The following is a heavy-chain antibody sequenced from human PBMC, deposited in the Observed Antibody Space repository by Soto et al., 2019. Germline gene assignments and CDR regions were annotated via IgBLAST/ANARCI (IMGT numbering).Heavy chain of an antibody. D-gene: IGHD5-18*01. Sequence: AVGSLRLSCAASGFTFSSFALSWVRQAPGMGLEWVSAISGGGDGTDYADSVKGRFTISRDNSKNTLYLQMSSLRDEDTAMYYCAGPGYSSQDYWGQGALVTVSS. CDR2: ISGGGDGT. CDR1: GFTFSSFA. J-gene: IGHJ4*02. CDR3: AGPGYSSQDY. V-gene: IGHV3-23*01.